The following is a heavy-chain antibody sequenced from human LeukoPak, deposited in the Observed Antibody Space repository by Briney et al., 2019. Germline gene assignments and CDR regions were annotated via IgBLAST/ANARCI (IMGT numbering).Heavy chain of an antibody. J-gene: IGHJ4*02. V-gene: IGHV3-23*01. CDR2: IGGSGGST. CDR3: AAGYYDFWSGYSDYFDY. Sequence: GGSLRLSCAASGFTFSSYAMSWVRQAPGKGLEWVSAIGGSGGSTYYADSVKGRFTISRDNSKNTLYLQMNSLRAEDTAVYYCAAGYYDFWSGYSDYFDYWGQGTLVTVSS. CDR1: GFTFSSYA. D-gene: IGHD3-3*01.